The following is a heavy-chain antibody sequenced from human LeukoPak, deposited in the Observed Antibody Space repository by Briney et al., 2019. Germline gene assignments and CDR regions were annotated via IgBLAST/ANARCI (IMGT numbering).Heavy chain of an antibody. CDR2: IYTSGST. D-gene: IGHD3-3*01. V-gene: IGHV4-4*07. J-gene: IGHJ5*02. CDR3: AREIGGVVIRGFDP. CDR1: GGSLNSNY. Sequence: SETLSLTCTLSGGSLNSNYWSWIRQPAGKGLEWIGRIYTSGSTNYNPSLKSRVSISVDTSKNQFSLKLSSVTAADTAVYYCAREIGGVVIRGFDPWGQGTLVTVSS.